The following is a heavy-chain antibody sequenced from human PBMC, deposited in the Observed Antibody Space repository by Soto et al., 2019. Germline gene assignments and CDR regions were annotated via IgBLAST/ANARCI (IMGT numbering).Heavy chain of an antibody. CDR3: XXXXXXXXXXX. CDR2: IYYSGST. V-gene: IGHV4-31*03. CDR1: GGSINSGGYY. J-gene: IGHJ4*02. Sequence: QVQLQESGPGLVKPSQTLSLTCTVSGGSINSGGYYWSWIRQHPGKGLEWIGYIYYSGSTYYNPSLKSRVTXSVDTSXXXFXXXXXXXXXXXXXXXXXXXXXXXXXXXWXQGTLVTVSS.